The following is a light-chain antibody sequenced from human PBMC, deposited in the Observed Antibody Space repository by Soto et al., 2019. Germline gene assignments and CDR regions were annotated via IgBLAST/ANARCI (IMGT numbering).Light chain of an antibody. CDR2: GAS. Sequence: EIVLTQSPGTLSLSPGERATLSCRASQSVSSNYLAWYQQKPGQAPRPLIYGASSRATGIPDRFSGSGAGPDFTPTISRLEPEDFAVYYCQQYGSSPWTSGQGTKVEIK. V-gene: IGKV3-20*01. CDR1: QSVSSNY. J-gene: IGKJ1*01. CDR3: QQYGSSPWT.